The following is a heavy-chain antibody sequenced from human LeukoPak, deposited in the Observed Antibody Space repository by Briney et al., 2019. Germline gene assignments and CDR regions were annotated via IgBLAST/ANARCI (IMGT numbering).Heavy chain of an antibody. CDR2: IYYSGST. V-gene: IGHV4-30-4*01. D-gene: IGHD6-13*01. CDR1: GGSISSGDYY. CDR3: ARDRIAAAGTYYYYGVDV. Sequence: SETLSLTCTVSGGSISSGDYYWSWIRQPPGKGLEWIGYIYYSGSTYHNPSLKSRVTISVDTSKNQFSLKLSSVTAADTAVYYCARDRIAAAGTYYYYGVDVWGQGTTVTVSS. J-gene: IGHJ6*02.